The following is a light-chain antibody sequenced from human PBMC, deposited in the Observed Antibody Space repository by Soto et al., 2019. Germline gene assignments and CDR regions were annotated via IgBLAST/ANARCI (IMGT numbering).Light chain of an antibody. CDR2: DAS. V-gene: IGKV3-11*01. J-gene: IGKJ3*01. CDR1: QSVSSY. Sequence: EIVLTQSPATLSLSPGERATLSCRASQSVSSYLAWYQQKPGQAPRLLIYDASNRATGIPARFSGSGSGTDFTLTISSLEPEDFALYCCQQRSNWPPGSTFGPGTKVDIK. CDR3: QQRSNWPPGST.